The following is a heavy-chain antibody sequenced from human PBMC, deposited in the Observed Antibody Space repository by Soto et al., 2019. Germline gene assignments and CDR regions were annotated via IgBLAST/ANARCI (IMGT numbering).Heavy chain of an antibody. CDR1: GFSLSTSGVG. Sequence: SGPTLVNPTQTLTLTCTFSGFSLSTSGVGVGWIRQSPGKALEWLAVIYWDDDKRYSPSLKSRLSITKDTSKNQVVLTMTNMDPVDTATYYCAHKGPDDWPFDYWGQGTLVTVSS. V-gene: IGHV2-5*02. D-gene: IGHD3-9*01. CDR2: IYWDDDK. CDR3: AHKGPDDWPFDY. J-gene: IGHJ4*02.